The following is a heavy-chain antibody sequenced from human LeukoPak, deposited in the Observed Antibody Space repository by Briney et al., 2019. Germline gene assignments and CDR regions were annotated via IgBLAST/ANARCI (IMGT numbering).Heavy chain of an antibody. J-gene: IGHJ4*02. CDR3: ARMYSSGWQDDY. CDR1: GGSTSSYY. Sequence: ETLSLTCTVSGGSTSSYYWSWIRQPAGKGLGWIGRIYTSGSTNYNPSLKSRVTMSVDTSKNQFSLKLSSVTAADTAVYYCARMYSSGWQDDYWGQGTLVTVSS. CDR2: IYTSGST. V-gene: IGHV4-4*07. D-gene: IGHD6-19*01.